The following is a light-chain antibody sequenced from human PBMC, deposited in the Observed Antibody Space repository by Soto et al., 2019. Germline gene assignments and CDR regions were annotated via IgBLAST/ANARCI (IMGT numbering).Light chain of an antibody. V-gene: IGLV8-61*01. J-gene: IGLJ3*02. CDR1: SGSVSSNYY. CDR2: TTS. Sequence: QTVVTQEPSFSVSPGGTVTLTCGLSSGSVSSNYYPSWYQQTPGQAPRTLIYTTSTRSSGVPDRFSGSILGNKAALTITGAQADDESNYYCVLYMRSGIWVFGGGAKLNVL. CDR3: VLYMRSGIWV.